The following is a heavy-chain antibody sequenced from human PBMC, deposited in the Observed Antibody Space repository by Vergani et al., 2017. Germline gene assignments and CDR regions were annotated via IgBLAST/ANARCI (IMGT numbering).Heavy chain of an antibody. D-gene: IGHD2-2*01. CDR1: VFSFRCSA. CDR2: LRPSGST. Sequence: QVQLQQWGAGQGKPSSPLSLPCSGSVFSFRCSAWRWLRPPPVQGLDWIGALRPSGSTPYNPSLTRRVTISVDTSKNQFSLKLSSVTAADTAVYYCARVVPAAIRFDYWGQGTLVTVSS. V-gene: IGHV4-34*01. CDR3: ARVVPAAIRFDY. J-gene: IGHJ4*02.